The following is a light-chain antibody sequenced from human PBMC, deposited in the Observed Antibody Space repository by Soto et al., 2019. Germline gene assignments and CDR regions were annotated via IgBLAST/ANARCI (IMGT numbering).Light chain of an antibody. CDR1: QPVATNC. J-gene: IGKJ2*01. Sequence: EVVLTQSPGTLSLSAGEKVTLSCRASQPVATNCVAWYQQKPGQAPRLLFYSASNRATGVPDRFSGSGSETDFTLTISRLEPEDFAVYYCQQYGSSPMYTFGQGTKLEIK. CDR3: QQYGSSPMYT. CDR2: SAS. V-gene: IGKV3-20*01.